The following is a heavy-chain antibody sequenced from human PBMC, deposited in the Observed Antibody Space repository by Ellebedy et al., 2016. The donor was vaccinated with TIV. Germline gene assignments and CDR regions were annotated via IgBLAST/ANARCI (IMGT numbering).Heavy chain of an antibody. J-gene: IGHJ4*02. D-gene: IGHD1-26*01. CDR3: ARDPDGGSYCSPSDY. V-gene: IGHV4-59*12. Sequence: SETLSLTCTVSGGSISSYYWSWIRQPSGKGLEWIGYIYYSGSTKYNPSLKSRVTISVDTSKNQFSLKLTSVTAADTAVYYCARDPDGGSYCSPSDYWGQGTLVTVSS. CDR1: GGSISSYY. CDR2: IYYSGST.